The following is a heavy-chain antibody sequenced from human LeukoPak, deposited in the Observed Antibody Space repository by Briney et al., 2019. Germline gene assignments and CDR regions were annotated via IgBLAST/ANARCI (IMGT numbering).Heavy chain of an antibody. V-gene: IGHV1-18*01. CDR2: ISAYNGNT. CDR3: ARDYCSSTSCLFDY. CDR1: GYIFISYG. D-gene: IGHD2-2*01. Sequence: GASVKVSCKTSGYIFISYGISWVRQAPGQGLEWMGWISAYNGNTNYAQKLQGRVTMTTDTSTSTAYMELSRLRSDDTAVYYCARDYCSSTSCLFDYWGQGTLVSVSS. J-gene: IGHJ4*02.